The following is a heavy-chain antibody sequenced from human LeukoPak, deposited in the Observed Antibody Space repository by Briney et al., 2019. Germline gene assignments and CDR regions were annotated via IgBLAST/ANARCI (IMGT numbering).Heavy chain of an antibody. V-gene: IGHV1-2*06. CDR3: ARPRSAGSRDGNWFDP. J-gene: IGHJ5*02. D-gene: IGHD3-10*01. CDR2: INPNSGGT. CDR1: GYAFTGYY. Sequence: ASVKVSCKASGYAFTGYYMHWLRQAPGQGLEWMGRINPNSGGTNYAQKFQGRVTMTRDTSISTAYMELSRLRSDDTAVYYCARPRSAGSRDGNWFDPWGQGTLVTISS.